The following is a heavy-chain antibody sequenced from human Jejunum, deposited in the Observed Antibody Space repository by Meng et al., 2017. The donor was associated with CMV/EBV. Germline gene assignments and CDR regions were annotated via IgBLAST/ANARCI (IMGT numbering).Heavy chain of an antibody. J-gene: IGHJ6*02. D-gene: IGHD4-17*01. CDR3: ARVYGRESLGFYYGLDV. CDR2: IDEVGSA. Sequence: SSGSVYWSWIRQPPGKGREWIAFIDEVGSAYYNPSLRSRVTISIDTSKNQFSLRLSSVTAADTAVYFCARVYGRESLGFYYGLDVWGQGTTVTVSS. V-gene: IGHV4-61*01. CDR1: SSGSVY.